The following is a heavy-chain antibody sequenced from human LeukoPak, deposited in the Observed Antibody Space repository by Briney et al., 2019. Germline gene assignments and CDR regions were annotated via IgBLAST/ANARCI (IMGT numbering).Heavy chain of an antibody. Sequence: ASVKVSCKASGGTFSSYAISWVRQAPGQGLEWMGGIIPIFGTANYAQKFQGRVTITADKSTSTAYMELSRLRSDDTAVYYCARDRLLEYYYDSSGYGAFDIWGQGTMVTVSS. D-gene: IGHD3-22*01. CDR1: GGTFSSYA. V-gene: IGHV1-69*06. CDR2: IIPIFGTA. J-gene: IGHJ3*02. CDR3: ARDRLLEYYYDSSGYGAFDI.